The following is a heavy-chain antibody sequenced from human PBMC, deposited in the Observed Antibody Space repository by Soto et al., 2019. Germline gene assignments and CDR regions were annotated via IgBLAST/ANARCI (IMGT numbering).Heavy chain of an antibody. D-gene: IGHD1-26*01. J-gene: IGHJ4*02. V-gene: IGHV3-30*09. Sequence: QVQLVESGGGVVQPGRSLRLSCAASGFTFSSYAMHWVRQAPGKGLEWVAVISYDGSNRYYADSVKGRFAISRDNPKKTMYLQMNRLRAEDTAVYDCAGGSGSYTPLDYWGQGTLVTVSS. CDR1: GFTFSSYA. CDR2: ISYDGSNR. CDR3: AGGSGSYTPLDY.